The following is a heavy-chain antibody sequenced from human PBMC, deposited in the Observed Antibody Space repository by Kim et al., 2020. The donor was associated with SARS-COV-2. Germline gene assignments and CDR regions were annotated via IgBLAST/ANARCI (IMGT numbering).Heavy chain of an antibody. CDR2: INHSGST. J-gene: IGHJ4*02. V-gene: IGHV4-34*01. CDR3: ARGNFDSSGYHTLDY. D-gene: IGHD3-22*01. CDR1: GGSLSGNY. Sequence: SETLSLTCAVYGGSLSGNYWTWIRQPPGKGLEWIGQINHSGSTNYSPSLKSRVTISVDTSKNQFTLKLSSVTAADTAVYYCARGNFDSSGYHTLDYWGQGTLVTVSS.